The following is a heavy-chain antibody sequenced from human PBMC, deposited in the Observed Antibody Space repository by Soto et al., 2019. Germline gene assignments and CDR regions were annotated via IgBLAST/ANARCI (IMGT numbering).Heavy chain of an antibody. CDR2: ISGSGGST. CDR3: AKDENNWNDVDYFDY. CDR1: GFTFSSYA. J-gene: IGHJ4*01. V-gene: IGHV3-23*01. Sequence: EVQLLESGGGLVQPGGSLRLSCAASGFTFSSYAMSWVRQAPGKALEWVSAISGSGGSTYYADSVKGRFTNSRDNSKNTLYLQMNSLRAEDTAVYYCAKDENNWNDVDYFDYWGHGTLVTVSS. D-gene: IGHD1-20*01.